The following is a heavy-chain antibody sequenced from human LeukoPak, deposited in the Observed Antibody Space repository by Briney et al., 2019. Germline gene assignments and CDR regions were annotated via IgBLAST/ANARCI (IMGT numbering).Heavy chain of an antibody. Sequence: ASAKVSCKASGYTFTGYYMHWVRQAPGQGLEGMGWINPNSGGTNYAQKFQGRVTMTRDTSISTAYMELSRLRSDDTAVYYCARGGVRGVTGPDYWGQGTLVTVSS. J-gene: IGHJ4*02. D-gene: IGHD3-10*01. CDR2: INPNSGGT. CDR3: ARGGVRGVTGPDY. V-gene: IGHV1-2*02. CDR1: GYTFTGYY.